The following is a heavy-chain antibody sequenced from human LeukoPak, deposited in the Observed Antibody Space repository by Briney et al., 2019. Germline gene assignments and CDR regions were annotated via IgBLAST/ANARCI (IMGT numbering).Heavy chain of an antibody. CDR3: ARDRGQWLAQAYGMDV. D-gene: IGHD6-19*01. CDR1: GFTFNDYA. J-gene: IGHJ6*02. Sequence: QPGGSLRLSCAASGFTFNDYAMTWIRQAPGKGLDWVSVISYNGDTTYYADSVKGRFTISRDNSKNTLYLQMNSLRAEDTAVYYCARDRGQWLAQAYGMDVWGQGTTVTVSS. CDR2: ISYNGDTT. V-gene: IGHV3-23*01.